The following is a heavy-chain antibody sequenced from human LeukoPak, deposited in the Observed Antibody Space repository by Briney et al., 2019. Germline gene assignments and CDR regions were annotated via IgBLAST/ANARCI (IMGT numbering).Heavy chain of an antibody. J-gene: IGHJ4*02. CDR2: INHSGST. D-gene: IGHD5-24*01. CDR1: GGSFSGYY. Sequence: PSETLSLTCAVYGGSFSGYYWSWIRQRPGKGLEWIGEINHSGSTNYNPSLKSRVTISVDTSKNQFSLKLSSVTAADTAVYYCARGGRWLQFRDWGQGTLVTVSS. CDR3: ARGGRWLQFRD. V-gene: IGHV4-34*01.